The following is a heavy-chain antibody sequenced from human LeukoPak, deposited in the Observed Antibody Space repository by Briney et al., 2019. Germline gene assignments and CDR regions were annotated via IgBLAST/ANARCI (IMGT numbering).Heavy chain of an antibody. V-gene: IGHV3-9*03. Sequence: GGSLRLSCAASGFTFDDYATHWVRQAPAKGLEWVSSISWKSGSIGYADSVKGRFTISRVNAKNSLYLQLNSLRPEDMAMYYCVSMVRGIGYWGQGTLVTVSS. D-gene: IGHD3-10*01. CDR1: GFTFDDYA. J-gene: IGHJ4*02. CDR3: VSMVRGIGY. CDR2: ISWKSGSI.